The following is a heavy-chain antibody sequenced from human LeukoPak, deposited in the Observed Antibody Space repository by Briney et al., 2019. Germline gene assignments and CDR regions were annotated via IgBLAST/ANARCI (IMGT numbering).Heavy chain of an antibody. D-gene: IGHD5-12*01. Sequence: GGSLRLSCAASGFTFSSYAMHWVRQAPGKGLEWVAVISYDGSNKYYADSVKGRFTISRDNSKNTLYLQMNSLRAEDTAVYYCARVDSGYVTRDVGPFDYWGQGTLVTVSS. CDR1: GFTFSSYA. J-gene: IGHJ4*02. V-gene: IGHV3-30-3*01. CDR3: ARVDSGYVTRDVGPFDY. CDR2: ISYDGSNK.